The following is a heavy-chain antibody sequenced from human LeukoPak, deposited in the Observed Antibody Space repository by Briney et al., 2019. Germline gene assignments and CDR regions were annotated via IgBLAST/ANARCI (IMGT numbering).Heavy chain of an antibody. V-gene: IGHV4-59*01. J-gene: IGHJ5*02. CDR2: IYYSGST. Sequence: SETLSLTCTVSGGSISSYYWSWIRQPPGKGLEWIGYIYYSGSTNYNPSLKSRVTISVDTSKNQFSLKLSSVTAADTAVYYCARRGGDSSGYYYVFDNWLDPWGQGTLVTVSS. CDR1: GGSISSYY. D-gene: IGHD3-22*01. CDR3: ARRGGDSSGYYYVFDNWLDP.